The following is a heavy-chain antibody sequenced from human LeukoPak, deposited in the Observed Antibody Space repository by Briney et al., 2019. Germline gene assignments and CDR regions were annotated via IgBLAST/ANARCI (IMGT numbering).Heavy chain of an antibody. V-gene: IGHV1-69*13. J-gene: IGHJ3*02. Sequence: SVKVSCKASGYTFTGYYIHWVRQAPGQGLEWMGGIIPIFGTANYAQKFQGRVTITADESTSTAYMELSSLRSEDTAVYYCATQLYYDSSLGAFDIWGQGTMVTVSS. CDR3: ATQLYYDSSLGAFDI. CDR2: IIPIFGTA. CDR1: GYTFTGYY. D-gene: IGHD3-22*01.